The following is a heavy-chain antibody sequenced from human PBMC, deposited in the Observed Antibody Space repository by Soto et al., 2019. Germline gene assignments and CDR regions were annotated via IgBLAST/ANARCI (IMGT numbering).Heavy chain of an antibody. CDR1: GYSFTSYW. CDR2: IYPGDSDT. D-gene: IGHD3-3*01. V-gene: IGHV5-51*01. J-gene: IGHJ5*02. CDR3: ARQDDFWSGYYQNWFDP. Sequence: GESLKISCKGSGYSFTSYWIGWVRQMPGKGLEWMGIIYPGDSDTRYSPSFQGQVTISADKSISTAYRQWSSLKASDTAMYYCARQDDFWSGYYQNWFDPWGQGTLVTVSS.